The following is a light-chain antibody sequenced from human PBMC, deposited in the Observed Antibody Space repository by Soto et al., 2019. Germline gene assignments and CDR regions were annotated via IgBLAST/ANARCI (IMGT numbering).Light chain of an antibody. CDR2: GAS. CDR1: QSVSSSY. V-gene: IGKV3-20*01. J-gene: IGKJ4*01. Sequence: EIVLTQSPGTLSLSPGERATLSSRASQSVSSSYLAWYQQKPGQAPRLLIYGASSRATGIPDRFSGSGSGTDFTLTISRLEPEDFAVYYCQQYGSPPSLTFGGGTKVEIK. CDR3: QQYGSPPSLT.